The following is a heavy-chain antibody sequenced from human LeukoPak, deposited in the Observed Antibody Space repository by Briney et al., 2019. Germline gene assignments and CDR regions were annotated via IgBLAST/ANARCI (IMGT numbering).Heavy chain of an antibody. CDR1: GHTFTSYA. CDR3: ARDRYYYGSGSQNWFDP. Sequence: GASVKVSCKASGHTFTSYAMNWVRQAPGQGLEWMGWINTNTGNPTYAQGFTGRFVFSLDTSVSTAYLQISSLKAEDTAVYYCARDRYYYGSGSQNWFDPWGQGTLVTVSS. D-gene: IGHD3-10*01. V-gene: IGHV7-4-1*02. CDR2: INTNTGNP. J-gene: IGHJ5*02.